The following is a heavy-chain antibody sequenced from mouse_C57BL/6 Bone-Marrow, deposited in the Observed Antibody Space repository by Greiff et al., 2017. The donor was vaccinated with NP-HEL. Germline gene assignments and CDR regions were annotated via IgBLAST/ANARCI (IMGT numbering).Heavy chain of an antibody. V-gene: IGHV1-80*01. D-gene: IGHD1-1*01. CDR2: IYPGDGDT. CDR1: GYAFSSYW. CDR3: ARGGDYYGSSWSDWYFDV. Sequence: VQLQQSGAELVKPGASVKISCKASGYAFSSYWMNWVKQRPGKGLEWIGQIYPGDGDTNYNGKFKGKATLTADKSSSTAYMQLSSLTSEDSAVYFCARGGDYYGSSWSDWYFDVWGTGTTVTVSS. J-gene: IGHJ1*03.